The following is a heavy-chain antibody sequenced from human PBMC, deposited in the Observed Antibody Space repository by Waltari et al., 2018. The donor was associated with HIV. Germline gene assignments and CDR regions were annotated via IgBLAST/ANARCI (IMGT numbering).Heavy chain of an antibody. CDR1: GFTFSSYD. CDR2: IGYAHDT. D-gene: IGHD3-16*02. J-gene: IGHJ4*02. V-gene: IGHV3-13*01. Sequence: IESGGGLAQPGGSLRLSCAASGFTFSSYDMHWVRQFRGGRLYWVSAIGYAHDTYYLGSVKGRFTISRDNAKSSLFLQMNNLRVDDTAVYYCTRVASLSYFDSWGQGTPVTVSS. CDR3: TRVASLSYFDS.